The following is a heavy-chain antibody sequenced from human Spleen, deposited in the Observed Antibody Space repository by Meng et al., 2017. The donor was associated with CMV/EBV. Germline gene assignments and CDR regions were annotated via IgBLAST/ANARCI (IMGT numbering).Heavy chain of an antibody. J-gene: IGHJ4*02. CDR3: ARDRGGPWPSFGY. Sequence: GGSLRLSCTDFRFTFSSNSFTWVRLAPGRGLEWVSYISPTSSTIYYADSVKGRFTISRDNAKKSLYLQMSSLRAEDTAIYYCARDRGGPWPSFGYWGQGTLVTVSS. D-gene: IGHD3-10*01. V-gene: IGHV3-48*04. CDR1: RFTFSSNS. CDR2: ISPTSSTI.